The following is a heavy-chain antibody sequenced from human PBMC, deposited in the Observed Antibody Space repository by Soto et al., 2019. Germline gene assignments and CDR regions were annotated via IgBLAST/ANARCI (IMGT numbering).Heavy chain of an antibody. CDR2: IKQDGSEK. J-gene: IGHJ6*03. Sequence: GGSLRLSCAASGFTFSSYWMSWVRQAPGKGLEWVANIKQDGSEKYYVDSVKGRFTISRDNAKNSLYLQMNSLRAEDTAVYYCARREFDIVVVPAAITNYYYYYMDVWGKGTTVTVSS. V-gene: IGHV3-7*01. CDR1: GFTFSSYW. CDR3: ARREFDIVVVPAAITNYYYYYMDV. D-gene: IGHD2-2*01.